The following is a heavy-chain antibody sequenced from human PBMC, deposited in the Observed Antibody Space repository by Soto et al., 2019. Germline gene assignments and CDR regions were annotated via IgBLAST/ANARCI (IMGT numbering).Heavy chain of an antibody. CDR3: ARDETRCSGGTCYLPGMDV. D-gene: IGHD2-15*01. J-gene: IGHJ6*02. V-gene: IGHV3-9*01. CDR1: GFTFDSFA. CDR2: ISWNSATI. Sequence: GGSLRLSCAASGFTFDSFAMQWIRQVPGKGLEWVSSISWNSATIAYADSVKGRFTISRDNANNVVYLQMNSLRAEDTAVYYCARDETRCSGGTCYLPGMDVWGQGTTVTVSS.